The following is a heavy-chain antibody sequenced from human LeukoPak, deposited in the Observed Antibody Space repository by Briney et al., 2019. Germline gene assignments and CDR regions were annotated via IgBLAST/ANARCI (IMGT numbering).Heavy chain of an antibody. Sequence: LRLSCAASGFTFSSYAMSWVRQHPGKGLEWIGYIYYSGSTYYNPSLKSRVTISVDTSKNQFSLKLSSVTAADTAVYYCARTFYGVNDYWGQGTLVTVSS. CDR2: IYYSGST. D-gene: IGHD2/OR15-2a*01. CDR1: GFTFSSYA. CDR3: ARTFYGVNDY. V-gene: IGHV4-31*02. J-gene: IGHJ4*02.